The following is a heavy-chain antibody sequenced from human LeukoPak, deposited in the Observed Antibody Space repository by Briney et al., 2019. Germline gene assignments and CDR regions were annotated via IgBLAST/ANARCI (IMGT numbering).Heavy chain of an antibody. J-gene: IGHJ6*03. CDR3: ARGVVAATYYYYYYMDV. Sequence: SETLSLTCAVYGGSFSGYYWSWLRQPPGKGLEWIGEINHSGSTNYNPSLKSRVTISVDTSKNQFSLKLSSVTAADTAVYYCARGVVAATYYYYYYMDVWGKGTTVTVSS. CDR1: GGSFSGYY. V-gene: IGHV4-34*01. CDR2: INHSGST. D-gene: IGHD2-15*01.